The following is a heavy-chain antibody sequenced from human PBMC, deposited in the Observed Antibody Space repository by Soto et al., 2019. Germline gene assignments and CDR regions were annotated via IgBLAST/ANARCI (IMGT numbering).Heavy chain of an antibody. CDR3: VRGTTIPGIDY. CDR1: GFTFTSYW. V-gene: IGHV3-7*04. CDR2: IKQEGRDK. Sequence: GGSLRLSCAASGFTFTSYWMNWVRQAPGKGLEWVANIKQEGRDKNYVDSVKGRFTISRDNAKNSLYLQMNSLRPEDTAIYYCVRGTTIPGIDYWGQGALVTVSS. J-gene: IGHJ4*02. D-gene: IGHD1-1*01.